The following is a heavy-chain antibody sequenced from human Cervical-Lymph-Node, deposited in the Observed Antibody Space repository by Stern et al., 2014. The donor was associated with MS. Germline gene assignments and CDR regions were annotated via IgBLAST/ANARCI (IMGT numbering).Heavy chain of an antibody. Sequence: VQLVESGGGVVQPGRSLRLSCVASGFTFTTYGMHWVRQAPGKGLEWVAGILYDGRQKYYADCVKGRFTISRDNSKNTLYLQMSSLRAEDTAVYYCAKDRKTYYYGSGSYYNSYYFDYWGQGTLVTVSS. J-gene: IGHJ4*02. CDR1: GFTFTTYG. V-gene: IGHV3-30*18. D-gene: IGHD3-10*01. CDR2: ILYDGRQK. CDR3: AKDRKTYYYGSGSYYNSYYFDY.